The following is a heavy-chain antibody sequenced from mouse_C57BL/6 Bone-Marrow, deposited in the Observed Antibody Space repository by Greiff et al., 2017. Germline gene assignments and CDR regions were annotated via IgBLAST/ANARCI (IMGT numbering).Heavy chain of an antibody. CDR2: INPYNGGT. CDR1: GYTFTDYY. V-gene: IGHV1-19*01. Sequence: VQLQQSGPVLVKPGASVKMSCKASGYTFTDYYMNWVKQSHGKSLEWIGVINPYNGGTSYNQKFKGKATLTGEKSSSTAYMELNSLTSEDSAVYYCARPDYYGSSYEFAYWGQGTLVTVSA. D-gene: IGHD1-1*01. J-gene: IGHJ3*01. CDR3: ARPDYYGSSYEFAY.